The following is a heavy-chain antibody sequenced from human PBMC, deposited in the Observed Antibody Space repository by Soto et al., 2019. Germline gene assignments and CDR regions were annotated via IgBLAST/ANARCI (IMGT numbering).Heavy chain of an antibody. CDR1: GFTFSSYA. V-gene: IGHV3-23*01. J-gene: IGHJ3*02. D-gene: IGHD6-13*01. Sequence: EVQLLESGGGLVQPGGSLRLSCAASGFTFSSYAMSWVRQAPGKGLEWVSAISGSGGSTYYADSVKGRFTISRDNSKNTLYMQMNSRSAEDTAVYYCAKELAVGYSCRWYGEDAFDIWGRGTMVTVSS. CDR3: AKELAVGYSCRWYGEDAFDI. CDR2: ISGSGGST.